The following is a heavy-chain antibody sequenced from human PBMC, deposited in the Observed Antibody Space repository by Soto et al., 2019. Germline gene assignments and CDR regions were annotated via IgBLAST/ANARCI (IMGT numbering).Heavy chain of an antibody. CDR2: IDSSGTQT. V-gene: IGHV3-23*01. CDR3: GKDITMIV. Sequence: GGSLRLSCAASGFTFSRHGMSWVRQAPGKGLEWVSTIDSSGTQTHYADSVKGRFTISRDNSWSTVDLQMNSLRAEDTALYYCGKDITMIVWGQGTLVTVSS. D-gene: IGHD3-22*01. J-gene: IGHJ4*02. CDR1: GFTFSRHG.